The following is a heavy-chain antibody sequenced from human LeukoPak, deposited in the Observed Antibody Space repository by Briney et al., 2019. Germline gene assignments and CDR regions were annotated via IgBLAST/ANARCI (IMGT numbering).Heavy chain of an antibody. CDR3: AREPDTSGYSFDY. Sequence: GESLKISCKGSGYSFTSYWIGWVRQMPGKGLEWMGIIYPGDSDTRYSPPFQGQVTISADKSISTAYLQWSSLKASDTAMYYCAREPDTSGYSFDYWGQGTLVTVSS. CDR2: IYPGDSDT. J-gene: IGHJ4*02. V-gene: IGHV5-51*01. CDR1: GYSFTSYW. D-gene: IGHD3-22*01.